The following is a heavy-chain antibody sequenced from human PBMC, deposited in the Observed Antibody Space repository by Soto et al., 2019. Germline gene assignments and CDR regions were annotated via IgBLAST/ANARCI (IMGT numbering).Heavy chain of an antibody. D-gene: IGHD3-10*01. Sequence: QVQLVESGGGVVQPGRSLRLSCAASGFTFSSYAMHWVRQAPGKGLEWVAVISYDGSNKYYADSVKGRFTISRDNSKNTLYLQMNSLRAEDTAVYYCARGRGSGNLDYFDYWGQGTLVTVSS. CDR1: GFTFSSYA. CDR2: ISYDGSNK. J-gene: IGHJ4*02. V-gene: IGHV3-30-3*01. CDR3: ARGRGSGNLDYFDY.